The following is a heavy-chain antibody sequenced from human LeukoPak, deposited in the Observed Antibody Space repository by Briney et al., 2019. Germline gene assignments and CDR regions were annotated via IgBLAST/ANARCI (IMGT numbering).Heavy chain of an antibody. CDR1: GFSSSDYT. J-gene: IGHJ6*03. CDR2: ISYDGTHT. V-gene: IGHV3-30*03. Sequence: PGGSLRLSCAASGFSSSDYTMHWVRQSPGKGLEWLAVISYDGTHTNYAASVKGRFTISRDNSRNTVYLEMDSLRTEDAAVYHCATNMVGATPWVYFYYMDVWGKGTADIVSS. CDR3: ATNMVGATPWVYFYYMDV. D-gene: IGHD1-26*01.